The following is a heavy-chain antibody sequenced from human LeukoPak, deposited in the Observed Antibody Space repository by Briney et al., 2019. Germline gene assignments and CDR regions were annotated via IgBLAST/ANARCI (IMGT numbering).Heavy chain of an antibody. CDR1: GYSITELS. J-gene: IGHJ4*02. D-gene: IGHD3-9*01. CDR2: FDPGSGEI. CDR3: ATGTHYDLLTF. Sequence: ASVKVSCKVSGYSITELSTHCVRQAPGKGLEWMGGFDPGSGEIIYEQKFQARVTMTEDTSTETGYMELSSLRSEDTVLYYCATGTHYDLLTFWGQGTLVTVSS. V-gene: IGHV1-24*01.